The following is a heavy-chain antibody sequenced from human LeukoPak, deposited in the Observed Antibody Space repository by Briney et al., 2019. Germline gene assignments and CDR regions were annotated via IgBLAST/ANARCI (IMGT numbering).Heavy chain of an antibody. D-gene: IGHD3-22*01. CDR3: ARDSRYYDSSGYSKIDY. CDR1: GGSISSSNW. Sequence: SETLSLTCAVSGGSISSSNWWSWVRQPPGKGLEWIGEIYHSGSTNYNPSLKSRVTISVDKSKNQFSLKLSSVTAADTAVYYCARDSRYYDSSGYSKIDYWGQGTLVTVSS. CDR2: IYHSGST. V-gene: IGHV4-4*02. J-gene: IGHJ4*02.